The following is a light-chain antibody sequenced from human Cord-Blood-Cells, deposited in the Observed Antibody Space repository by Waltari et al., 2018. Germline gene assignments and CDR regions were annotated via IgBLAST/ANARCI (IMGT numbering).Light chain of an antibody. V-gene: IGKV1-39*01. CDR3: QQSYSTPRT. CDR1: QSISSY. Sequence: DIQMTQSPSSPSASAGDSVTITCRASQSISSYLTWYQQKPGKAPKLLIYAASSWQSGGPSRFSGSGSGTDFTLTISSLQPEDFATYYCQQSYSTPRTFGPGTKVDIK. J-gene: IGKJ3*01. CDR2: AAS.